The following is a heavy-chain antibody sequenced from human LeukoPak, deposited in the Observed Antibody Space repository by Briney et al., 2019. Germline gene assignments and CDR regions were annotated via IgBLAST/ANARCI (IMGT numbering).Heavy chain of an antibody. V-gene: IGHV1-2*02. D-gene: IGHD3-22*01. CDR3: ATSENYDSSGYYWGDY. CDR1: GYTFTGYY. CDR2: INPNSGGT. Sequence: ASVKVSCKASGYTFTGYYMHWVRQAPGQGLEWMGWINPNSGGTNYAQKFQGRVTMTRDTSISTAYMELSRLRSDDTAVYYCATSENYDSSGYYWGDYWGQGTLVTVSS. J-gene: IGHJ4*02.